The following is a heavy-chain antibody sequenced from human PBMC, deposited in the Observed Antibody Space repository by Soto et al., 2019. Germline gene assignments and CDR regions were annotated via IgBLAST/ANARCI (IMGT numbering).Heavy chain of an antibody. CDR3: ARAVTWGLDV. V-gene: IGHV3-48*02. CDR1: GFTVSLYS. J-gene: IGHJ6*02. D-gene: IGHD3-10*01. CDR2: ISRSSTGI. Sequence: EVQLVESGGGLVQPGGSLRLSCAASGFTVSLYSMSCVRQAPGKGLERVSYISRSSTGIRYPDSVNGRFTISRDDATNSMHLQMNSLRDGDTAVYYCARAVTWGLDVWGQGTTVSISS.